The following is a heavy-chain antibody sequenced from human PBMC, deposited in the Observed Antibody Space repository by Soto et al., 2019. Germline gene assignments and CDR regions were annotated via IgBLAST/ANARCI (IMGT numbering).Heavy chain of an antibody. V-gene: IGHV5-51*01. CDR1: GYSFTSYW. CDR3: ARLVYDASGGGMDV. Sequence: PGESMKSSGNGFGYSFTSYWIGWVRQMPGKGLEWMGIIHPDDSDTRYSPSFQGQVTISADKPISTAYLQWSSLKASDTAMYYCARLVYDASGGGMDVWGQGTTVTVS. CDR2: IHPDDSDT. D-gene: IGHD6-6*01. J-gene: IGHJ6*02.